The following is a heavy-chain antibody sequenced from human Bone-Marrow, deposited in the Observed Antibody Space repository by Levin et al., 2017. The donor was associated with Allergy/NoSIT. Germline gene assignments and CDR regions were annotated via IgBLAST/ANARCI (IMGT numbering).Heavy chain of an antibody. CDR2: IRSKAYGGTT. CDR3: TRDRGDWQSAAPFHY. Sequence: GGSLRLSCTASGFTFGDYAMSWFRQAPGKGLEWVGFIRSKAYGGTTEYAASVKGRFTISRDDSKSIAYLQMNSLKTEDTAVYYCTRDRGDWQSAAPFHYWGQGTLVTVSS. V-gene: IGHV3-49*03. J-gene: IGHJ4*02. D-gene: IGHD6-6*01. CDR1: GFTFGDYA.